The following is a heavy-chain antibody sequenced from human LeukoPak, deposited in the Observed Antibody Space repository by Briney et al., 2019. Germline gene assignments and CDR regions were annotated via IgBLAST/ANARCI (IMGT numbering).Heavy chain of an antibody. Sequence: PSETLSLTCAVCGGAFSGYYWSWIRPPPGKGLEWIGEINHSGSTNYNPSLKSRVTISVDTSKNQFSLKLSSVTAADTAVYYCASYDYYFDYWGQRTLVTVSS. CDR1: GGAFSGYY. CDR3: ASYDYYFDY. CDR2: INHSGST. J-gene: IGHJ4*02. D-gene: IGHD3-22*01. V-gene: IGHV4-34*01.